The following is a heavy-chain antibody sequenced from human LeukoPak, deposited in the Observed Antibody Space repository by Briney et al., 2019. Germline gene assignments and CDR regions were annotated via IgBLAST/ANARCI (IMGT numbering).Heavy chain of an antibody. CDR2: IYYSGST. V-gene: IGHV4-31*03. CDR3: ARGRRDGYNFDY. D-gene: IGHD5-24*01. J-gene: IGHJ4*02. CDR1: GGSINSGGYY. Sequence: SETLSLTCTVSGGSINSGGYYWSWIRQHPGKGLEWIGYIYYSGSTHYNPSLKSRITISLDTSKNQFSLKLSSVTAADTAVYYCARGRRDGYNFDYWGQGTLVTVSS.